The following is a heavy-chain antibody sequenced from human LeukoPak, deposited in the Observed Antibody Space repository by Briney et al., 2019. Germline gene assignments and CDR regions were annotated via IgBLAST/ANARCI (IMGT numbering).Heavy chain of an antibody. V-gene: IGHV3-9*01. D-gene: IGHD3-10*01. J-gene: IGHJ6*02. CDR2: ISWNSGSI. CDR3: AKDGYCGSGNGMDV. Sequence: GGSLRLSCAASGFTFDDYAMHWVRQAPGKGLEWVSGISWNSGSIGYADSVKGRFTISRDNAKNSLYLQMNSLRAEDTALYYCAKDGYCGSGNGMDVWGQGTTVTVSS. CDR1: GFTFDDYA.